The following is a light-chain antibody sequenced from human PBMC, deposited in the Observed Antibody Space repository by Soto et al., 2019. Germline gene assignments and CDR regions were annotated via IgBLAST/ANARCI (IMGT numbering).Light chain of an antibody. CDR2: EVN. J-gene: IGLJ3*02. CDR3: SSFTTTYTWV. V-gene: IGLV2-14*01. Sequence: QSALTQPASVSGSPGQSIAISCTGTSSDVGSYKYVSWFQQHPGKAPKLVIYEVNNRPSGVSNRFPGSKSGNTASLTISGLQAEDEADYYCSSFTTTYTWVFGGGTKVTVL. CDR1: SSDVGSYKY.